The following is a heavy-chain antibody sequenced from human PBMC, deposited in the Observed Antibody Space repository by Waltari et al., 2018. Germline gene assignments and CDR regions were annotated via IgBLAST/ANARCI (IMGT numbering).Heavy chain of an antibody. CDR3: ASLKLLWFGQLAADY. CDR1: GFTFRIFW. D-gene: IGHD3-10*01. V-gene: IGHV3-7*01. CDR2: IKQDGSEK. Sequence: EVQLVESGGGLVPPGGSLRLSCAASGFTFRIFWLSWVRQVPGKGVEWGANIKQDGSEKYFVDSVKGRFSIARDNAENSLYLQMNSLRVEDTAVYYCASLKLLWFGQLAADYWGQGTLVTVSS. J-gene: IGHJ4*02.